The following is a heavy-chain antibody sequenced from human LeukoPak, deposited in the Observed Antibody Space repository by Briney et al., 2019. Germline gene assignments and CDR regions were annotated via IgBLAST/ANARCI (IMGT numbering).Heavy chain of an antibody. CDR2: INHSGST. CDR1: GGSFSGYY. J-gene: IGHJ4*02. Sequence: SETLSLTCAVYGGSFSGYYWSWIRQPPGKGLEWIGEINHSGSTNYNPSLKSRVTISVDTSKYQFSLKLSSVTAADTAVYYCARGGCSSTSCYAFDYWGQGTLVTVSS. D-gene: IGHD2-2*01. V-gene: IGHV4-34*01. CDR3: ARGGCSSTSCYAFDY.